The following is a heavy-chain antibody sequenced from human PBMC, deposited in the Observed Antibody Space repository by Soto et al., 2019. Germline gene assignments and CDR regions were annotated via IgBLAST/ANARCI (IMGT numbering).Heavy chain of an antibody. D-gene: IGHD3-22*01. Sequence: SETLSLTFTVSGGSISSSSYYWGWIRQPQGKGLEWIGSIYYSGSTYYNPSLKSRVTISVDTSKNQFSLKLSSVTAADTAVYYCARSKRRYYYDSSGYLDYWGQGTLVTVSS. CDR3: ARSKRRYYYDSSGYLDY. CDR1: GGSISSSSYY. V-gene: IGHV4-39*01. J-gene: IGHJ4*02. CDR2: IYYSGST.